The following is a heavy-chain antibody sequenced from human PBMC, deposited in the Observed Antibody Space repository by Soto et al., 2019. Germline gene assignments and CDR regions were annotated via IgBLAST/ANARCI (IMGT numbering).Heavy chain of an antibody. CDR3: AREIRKAVVYSYYGMDV. CDR1: GYTFTSYG. CDR2: ISAYDGNT. D-gene: IGHD4-17*01. J-gene: IGHJ6*02. V-gene: IGHV1-18*04. Sequence: QVQLVQSGAEVKEPGASVKVSCKASGYTFTSYGISWVRQAPGQGLEWMGWISAYDGNTNYAQQLQGRVIMTTDTSTSTAYMELRSLRSDDTAVYYCAREIRKAVVYSYYGMDVWGQGTTVTVSS.